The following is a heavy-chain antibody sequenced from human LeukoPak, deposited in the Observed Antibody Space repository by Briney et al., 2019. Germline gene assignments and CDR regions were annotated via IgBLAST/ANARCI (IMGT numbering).Heavy chain of an antibody. J-gene: IGHJ4*02. D-gene: IGHD6-6*01. CDR1: GFTFSSYT. CDR2: ISGSGGST. CDR3: AKDFSIAARPGYFDY. Sequence: SGGSLRLSCAASGFTFSSYTMNWVRQPPGEGLEWVSAISGSGGSTYYADSVKGRFTISRDNSKNTLYLQMNSLRAEDTAVYYCAKDFSIAARPGYFDYWGQGTLVTVSS. V-gene: IGHV3-23*01.